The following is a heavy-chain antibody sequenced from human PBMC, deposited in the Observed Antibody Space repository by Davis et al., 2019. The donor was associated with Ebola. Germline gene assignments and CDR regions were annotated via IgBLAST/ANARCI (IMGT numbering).Heavy chain of an antibody. Sequence: GESLKISCAASGFTFSSYWMHWVRQAPGKGLVWVSRINSDGSSTSYADSVKGRFTISRDNAKNTLYLQMNSLRAEDTAVYYCARGIILLEWLLKGHDAFDIWCQGTMVTVSS. CDR1: GFTFSSYW. CDR3: ARGIILLEWLLKGHDAFDI. CDR2: INSDGSST. J-gene: IGHJ3*02. D-gene: IGHD3-3*01. V-gene: IGHV3-74*01.